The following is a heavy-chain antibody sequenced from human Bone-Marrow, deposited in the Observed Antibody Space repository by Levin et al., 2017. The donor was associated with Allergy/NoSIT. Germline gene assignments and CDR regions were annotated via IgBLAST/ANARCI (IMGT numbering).Heavy chain of an antibody. Sequence: SETLSLTYTVSGDSISSDNWWAWVRQSPGKGLEWIGKVYHTGSVDYNPPLKTRVTISVDESKNQFTLKLTSLTAADTAVYYCARQNYDMWSGCMDVWGQGTTVTVS. CDR1: GDSISSDNW. CDR3: ARQNYDMWSGCMDV. V-gene: IGHV4/OR15-8*01. CDR2: VYHTGSV. D-gene: IGHD3-3*01. J-gene: IGHJ6*02.